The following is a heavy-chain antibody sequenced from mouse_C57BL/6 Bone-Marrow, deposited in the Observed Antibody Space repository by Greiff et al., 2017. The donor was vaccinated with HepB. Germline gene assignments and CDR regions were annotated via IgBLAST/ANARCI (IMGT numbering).Heavy chain of an antibody. Sequence: QVQLQQPGAELVMPGASVKLSCKASGYTFTSYWMHWVKQRPGQGLEWIGEIDPSDSYTNYNQKFKGKSTLTVDKSSSTAYMPLSSLTSEDSAVYYCARGEGVVAPGDYWGQGTLVTVSA. D-gene: IGHD1-1*01. J-gene: IGHJ3*01. V-gene: IGHV1-69*01. CDR2: IDPSDSYT. CDR1: GYTFTSYW. CDR3: ARGEGVVAPGDY.